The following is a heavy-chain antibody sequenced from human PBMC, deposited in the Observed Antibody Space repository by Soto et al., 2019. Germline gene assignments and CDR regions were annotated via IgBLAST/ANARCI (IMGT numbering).Heavy chain of an antibody. CDR1: GFTFSTYG. D-gene: IGHD5-18*01. CDR3: AKGFPYSVIDY. Sequence: QVQLVESGGGVVQPGRSLRLSCAASGFTFSTYGMHWVRQAPGKGLEWVAVISYDGSNKYYADSVKGRFTISRDKSKNTLYLQMSGLTAEDTAVYYCAKGFPYSVIDYWGQGTLVTVSS. J-gene: IGHJ4*02. V-gene: IGHV3-30*18. CDR2: ISYDGSNK.